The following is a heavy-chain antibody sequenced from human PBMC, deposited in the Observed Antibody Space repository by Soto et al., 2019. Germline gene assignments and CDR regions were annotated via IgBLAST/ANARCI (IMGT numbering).Heavy chain of an antibody. Sequence: ASVKVSCKASGYTFTSYGISWVRQAPGQGLEWMGWISAYNVNTNYAQKLQGRVTMTTNTSTSTAYMELRSLRSDDTAVYYCASGRYLSSTSCYAFYIWGQGTMVTVSS. J-gene: IGHJ3*02. CDR2: ISAYNVNT. CDR1: GYTFTSYG. CDR3: ASGRYLSSTSCYAFYI. D-gene: IGHD2-2*01. V-gene: IGHV1-18*01.